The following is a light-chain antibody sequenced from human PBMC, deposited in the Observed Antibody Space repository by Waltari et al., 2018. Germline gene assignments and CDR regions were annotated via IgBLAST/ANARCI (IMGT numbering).Light chain of an antibody. V-gene: IGKV3-11*01. CDR1: QTVGYS. J-gene: IGKJ2*02. CDR2: DAS. Sequence: ILLTQFPDTLSFSPGERATLSCSASQTVGYSLAWYQHKPGQPPRLLIYDASKWATGIPARVSGSGSGTEFTLTIDSLESEDSAIYFCQQRSISCTFGQGARLEIK. CDR3: QQRSISCT.